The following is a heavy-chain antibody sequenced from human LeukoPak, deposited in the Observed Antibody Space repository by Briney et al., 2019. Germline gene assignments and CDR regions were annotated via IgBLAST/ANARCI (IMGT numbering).Heavy chain of an antibody. CDR1: GYSFTSYW. CDR3: AKRGSSSCYYGDV. V-gene: IGHV5-51*01. CDR2: IYPDDAGT. Sequence: GGPLKSSCKGSGYSFTSYWIGWWRQMPGKGLEGMGIIYPDDAGTRYSPSFQGHVTIPADNSITTAYLQWISRKAWDTAMDYCAKRGSSSCYYGDVGGRGPTATV. D-gene: IGHD6-13*01. J-gene: IGHJ6*03.